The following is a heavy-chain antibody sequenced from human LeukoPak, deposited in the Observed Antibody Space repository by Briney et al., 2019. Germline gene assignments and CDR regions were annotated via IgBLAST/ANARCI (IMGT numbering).Heavy chain of an antibody. J-gene: IGHJ4*02. Sequence: GGSLRLSCAASGFTFSDYYMSWIHQAPGKGLEWVSYISSSGSTIYYADSVKGRFTISRDNAKNSLYLQMNSLRAEDTAVYYCATRNYYDSSGYSFDYWGQGTLVTVSS. CDR2: ISSSGSTI. CDR1: GFTFSDYY. V-gene: IGHV3-11*01. D-gene: IGHD3-22*01. CDR3: ATRNYYDSSGYSFDY.